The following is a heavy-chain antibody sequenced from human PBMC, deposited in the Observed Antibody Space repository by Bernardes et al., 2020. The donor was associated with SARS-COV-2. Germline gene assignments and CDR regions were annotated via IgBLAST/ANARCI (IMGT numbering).Heavy chain of an antibody. CDR1: GFTFSSYA. CDR3: AKGDTSDVYFDY. V-gene: IGHV3-23*01. CDR2: ISGSGGST. J-gene: IGHJ4*02. Sequence: GGSLRLSCAASGFTFSSYAMSWVRQAPGKGLEWVSAISGSGGSTYYADTVKGRFTISRDNSKNTLYLQMNSLRAEDTAVYYCAKGDTSDVYFDYWGQGTLVTVSS.